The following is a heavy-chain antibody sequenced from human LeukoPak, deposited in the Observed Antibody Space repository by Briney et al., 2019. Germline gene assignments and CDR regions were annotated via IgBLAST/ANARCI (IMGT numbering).Heavy chain of an antibody. D-gene: IGHD4-4*01. J-gene: IGHJ4*02. Sequence: GGSLRLSCAASGFTFSNYAMHWVRQAPGKGLEWVSGISGNSDNTFYADSVKGRFAISRDNSKNTLYLQMCSLRVEDTPVYYFAKRPASKTVTRVFDYLGQGAL. CDR3: AKRPASKTVTRVFDY. V-gene: IGHV3-23*01. CDR2: ISGNSDNT. CDR1: GFTFSNYA.